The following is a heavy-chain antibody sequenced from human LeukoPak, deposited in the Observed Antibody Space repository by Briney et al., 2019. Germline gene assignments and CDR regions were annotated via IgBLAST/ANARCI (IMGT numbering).Heavy chain of an antibody. J-gene: IGHJ4*02. V-gene: IGHV3-7*03. CDR1: GFTFSSYW. CDR2: IKQDGSDK. Sequence: GGSLRLPCAASGFTFSSYWMSWVRQAPAKGLEWVANIKQDGSDKYYVDSVKGRFTISRDNAKNSLYLQMNSLRAEDTAVYYCARAPWAAAEFDFWGQGTLDTVSS. D-gene: IGHD6-13*01. CDR3: ARAPWAAAEFDF.